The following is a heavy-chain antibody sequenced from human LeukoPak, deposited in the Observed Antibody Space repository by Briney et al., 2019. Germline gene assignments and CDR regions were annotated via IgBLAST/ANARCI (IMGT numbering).Heavy chain of an antibody. V-gene: IGHV1-2*02. D-gene: IGHD3-22*01. J-gene: IGHJ4*02. CDR1: GYTFTGYY. CDR2: INPNSGGT. CDR3: ARVKGPSYYDSSGYPPDY. Sequence: ASVSVPSKAPGYTFTGYYMHWVRQAPGQGREWIGWINPNSGGTNYAQKFQGRVTMTRDTSISTAYMELSRLRSDDTAVYYCARVKGPSYYDSSGYPPDYWGQGTLVTVSS.